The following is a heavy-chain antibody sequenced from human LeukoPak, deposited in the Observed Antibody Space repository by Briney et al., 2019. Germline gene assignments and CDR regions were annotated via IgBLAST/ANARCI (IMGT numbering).Heavy chain of an antibody. CDR2: ISSSSSYI. J-gene: IGHJ4*02. Sequence: PGGSLRLSCAASGFTFSSYSMNWVRQAPGKGLEWVSSISSSSSYIYYADSVKGRFTISRDNAKKSLYLQMNSLRAEDTAVYYCARDFRRGYSGYDYLFDYWGQGTLVTVSS. CDR1: GFTFSSYS. V-gene: IGHV3-21*01. CDR3: ARDFRRGYSGYDYLFDY. D-gene: IGHD5-12*01.